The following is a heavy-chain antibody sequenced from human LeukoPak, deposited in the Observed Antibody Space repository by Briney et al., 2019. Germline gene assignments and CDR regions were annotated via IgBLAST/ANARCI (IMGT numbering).Heavy chain of an antibody. CDR1: RFSFRSFD. D-gene: IGHD6-13*01. J-gene: IGHJ4*02. Sequence: GGSLRLSCAASRFSFRSFDMHWVRQVPGKGLEWLALSSYDGSNTCYTDSVKGRFTISRDNSKNTLYLQMNSLRPEDTAVYYCAKDGQLGGSSWFTLFFDYWGQGTLVTVSP. CDR2: SSYDGSNT. V-gene: IGHV3-30*18. CDR3: AKDGQLGGSSWFTLFFDY.